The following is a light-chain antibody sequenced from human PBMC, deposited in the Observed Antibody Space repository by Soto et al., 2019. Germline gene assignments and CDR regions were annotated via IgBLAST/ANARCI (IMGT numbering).Light chain of an antibody. CDR1: QSVSSSY. CDR2: GAS. Sequence: EIVLTQSPGTLSLSPGERATLSCRASQSVSSSYLAWYQQKHGQAPRLLIYGASSRASGIPDRFSGSGSGTDFSLTTPSLEPEDFAVYYCQQYGSSLTVGGGTMV. V-gene: IGKV3-20*01. CDR3: QQYGSSLT. J-gene: IGKJ4*01.